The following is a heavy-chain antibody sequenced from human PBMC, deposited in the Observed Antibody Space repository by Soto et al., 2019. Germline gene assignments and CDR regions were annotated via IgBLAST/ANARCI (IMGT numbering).Heavy chain of an antibody. Sequence: EVPLVESGETLVQPGGSLRLSCAASGFTFGLYDMNWVRQRPGNGLEWISDISRRTDNAIYYADSVRGRFTISRDNDNNSLYLQMNGLRVEDTGVYYCARGEGLFAYWGQGTLVTVSS. CDR3: ARGEGLFAY. V-gene: IGHV3-48*03. D-gene: IGHD3-10*02. CDR2: ISRRTDNAI. CDR1: GFTFGLYD. J-gene: IGHJ4*02.